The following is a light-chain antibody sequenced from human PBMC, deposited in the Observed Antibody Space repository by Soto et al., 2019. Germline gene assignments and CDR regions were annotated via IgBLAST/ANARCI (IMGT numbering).Light chain of an antibody. Sequence: QSVLTQPASVSGSPGQSITISCTGTSSDVGGYNSVSWYRQDPGKAPKLMIYDVTNRPSGVSTRFSGSKSGNTASLTISGLQAEDEADYYCSSFTSDITYVFGTGTQLTVL. CDR3: SSFTSDITYV. V-gene: IGLV2-14*01. CDR2: DVT. CDR1: SSDVGGYNS. J-gene: IGLJ1*01.